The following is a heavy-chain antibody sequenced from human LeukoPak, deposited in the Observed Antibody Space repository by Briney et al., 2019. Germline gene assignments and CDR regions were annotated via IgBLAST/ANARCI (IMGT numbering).Heavy chain of an antibody. V-gene: IGHV4-61*08. D-gene: IGHD1-26*01. CDR1: GDSVSSGAYY. CDR3: ARAGEWELPDY. Sequence: SQTLSLTCTVSGDSVSSGAYYWSWIRQPPGKGLEWIGEVNHSGSTNYNPSLKSRVTISVGTSKNQFSLKLSSVTAADTAVYYCARAGEWELPDYWGQGTLVTVSS. CDR2: VNHSGST. J-gene: IGHJ4*02.